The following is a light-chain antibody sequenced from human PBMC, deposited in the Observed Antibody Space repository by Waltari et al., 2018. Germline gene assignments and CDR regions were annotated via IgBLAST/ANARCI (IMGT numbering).Light chain of an antibody. CDR3: ISFTSSVTYV. CDR2: EVS. CDR1: SRDIGSYNY. V-gene: IGLV2-14*01. J-gene: IGLJ1*01. Sequence: QSALTPPASVSGSPGQSITISCTGTSRDIGSYNYVPCYQQHPGKAPKHIIYEVSNRPSGVSNRFSGSKSGNTASLSISGLQAEDEADYYCISFTSSVTYVFGTGTRVTVV.